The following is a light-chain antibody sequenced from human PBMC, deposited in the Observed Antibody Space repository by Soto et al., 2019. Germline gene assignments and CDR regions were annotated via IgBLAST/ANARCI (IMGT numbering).Light chain of an antibody. J-gene: IGKJ2*01. CDR2: GAS. Sequence: EMVLTQSPGILSLSPGERATLSCRASQSVSSTYLGWYQQKPVQAPRLLIYGASNRATGIPDRFSGSGSGTYFTLTISRLEPEDFAVYYCQQYVGSPPYSFGQGTTLEIK. V-gene: IGKV3-20*01. CDR1: QSVSSTY. CDR3: QQYVGSPPYS.